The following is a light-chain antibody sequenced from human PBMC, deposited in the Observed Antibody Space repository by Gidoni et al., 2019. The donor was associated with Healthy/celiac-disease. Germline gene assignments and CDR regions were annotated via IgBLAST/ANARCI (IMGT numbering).Light chain of an antibody. CDR1: QSVSSN. CDR3: QQYNNWPPFLFT. Sequence: EIVMTQSPATLSVSPGERATLSCRASQSVSSNLAWYQQKPGQAPRLLIYGASTRATGIPARFSGSGSGTEFTLTISSLQSEDFAVYYCQQYNNWPPFLFTFGPGTKVEIK. V-gene: IGKV3-15*01. J-gene: IGKJ3*01. CDR2: GAS.